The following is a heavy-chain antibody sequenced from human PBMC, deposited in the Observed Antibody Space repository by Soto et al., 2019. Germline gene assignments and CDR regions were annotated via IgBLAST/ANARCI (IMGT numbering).Heavy chain of an antibody. CDR3: ARSRGSSSLYGMDV. CDR2: ISAYNGDT. J-gene: IGHJ6*02. CDR1: GYTFTSYG. D-gene: IGHD6-6*01. V-gene: IGHV1-18*01. Sequence: ASVKVSCKASGYTFTSYGISWVRQAPGQGLEWMGWISAYNGDTNYAQKLQGRVTMTTDTSTSTAYMELRSLRSDDTAVYYCARSRGSSSLYGMDVWGQGTTVTVSS.